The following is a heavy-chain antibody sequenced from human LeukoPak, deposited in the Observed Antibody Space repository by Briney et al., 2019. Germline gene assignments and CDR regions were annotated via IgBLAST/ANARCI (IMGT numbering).Heavy chain of an antibody. J-gene: IGHJ6*04. V-gene: IGHV1-69*13. Sequence: SVKVSCKASGGTFSSYAISWVRQAPGQGLEWMGGIIPIFGTANYAQKFQGRVTITADESTSTAYMELSSLRSEDTAVYYCARGGSSGYGYYCYGMDVWGKGTTVTVSS. CDR2: IIPIFGTA. CDR1: GGTFSSYA. D-gene: IGHD6-19*01. CDR3: ARGGSSGYGYYCYGMDV.